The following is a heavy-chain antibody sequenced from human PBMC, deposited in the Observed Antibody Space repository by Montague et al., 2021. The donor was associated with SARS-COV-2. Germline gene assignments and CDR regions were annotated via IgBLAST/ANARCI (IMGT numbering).Heavy chain of an antibody. CDR2: IFYSGGT. CDR3: ARLPYFYDSTHAFDI. V-gene: IGHV4-39*01. J-gene: IGHJ3*02. CDR1: GGSISSSSYY. D-gene: IGHD3-22*01. Sequence: SETLSLTCTVSGGSISSSSYYWGWIRQPPGKGLEWIGNIFYSGGTYYNTSLKSRVTISVDTSKNQFSLGLSSVTAADTAVYYCARLPYFYDSTHAFDIWGQGTMVTVSS.